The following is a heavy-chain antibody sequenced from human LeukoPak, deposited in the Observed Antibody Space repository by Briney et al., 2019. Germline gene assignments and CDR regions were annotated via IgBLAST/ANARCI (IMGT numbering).Heavy chain of an antibody. Sequence: GGSLRLSCAASGFTFSSYAMSWVRQAPGKGLEWVSAISGSGGSTYYADSVKGRFTNSRDNSKNTLYLQMNSLRAEDTAVYYCAKLPTGSSWNGRVDYWGQGTLVTVSS. D-gene: IGHD6-13*01. CDR1: GFTFSSYA. CDR3: AKLPTGSSWNGRVDY. CDR2: ISGSGGST. V-gene: IGHV3-23*01. J-gene: IGHJ4*02.